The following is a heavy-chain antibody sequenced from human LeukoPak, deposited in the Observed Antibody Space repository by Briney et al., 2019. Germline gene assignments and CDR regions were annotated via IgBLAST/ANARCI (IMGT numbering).Heavy chain of an antibody. Sequence: GGSPRLSCAASGFTFTSYAMHWVRQARAKGLEWVTAISFDGNNKYYADSVKGRFTTSRDNSKNTLYLEMNSLRPEDTAVYYCARDIAGDTKFDYWGQGVLVTVSS. CDR2: ISFDGNNK. V-gene: IGHV3-30-3*01. CDR1: GFTFTSYA. CDR3: ARDIAGDTKFDY. J-gene: IGHJ4*02. D-gene: IGHD1-26*01.